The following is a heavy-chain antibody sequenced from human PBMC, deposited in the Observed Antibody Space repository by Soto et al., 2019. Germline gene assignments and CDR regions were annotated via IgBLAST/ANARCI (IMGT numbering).Heavy chain of an antibody. CDR1: GGSFSVYY. J-gene: IGHJ4*02. Sequence: QVQLQQWGAGLLKPSETLSLTCAVYGGSFSVYYWSWIRQPPGKGLEWIGEINHSGSTNYNPSLKSRVTISVDTSKNQFSLKLSSVTAADAAVYYCARGATTLLYFDYWGQGTLVTVSS. D-gene: IGHD1-26*01. CDR3: ARGATTLLYFDY. CDR2: INHSGST. V-gene: IGHV4-34*01.